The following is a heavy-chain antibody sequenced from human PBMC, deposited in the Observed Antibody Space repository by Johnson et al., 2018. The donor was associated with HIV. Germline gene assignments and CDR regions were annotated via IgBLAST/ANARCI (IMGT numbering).Heavy chain of an antibody. D-gene: IGHD2/OR15-2a*01. V-gene: IGHV3-66*01. CDR2: IYSGGST. Sequence: VQLVESGGGLVQPGGSLRLSCAASGFTVSTNYMSWVRQAPGKGLEWVSVIYSGGSTYYADSVKGRFTISRDNSKNTLYLQRKSLRAEDASVYHCAKDKFLKGIIGNAFDIWGQGTMVTVSS. J-gene: IGHJ3*02. CDR3: AKDKFLKGIIGNAFDI. CDR1: GFTVSTNY.